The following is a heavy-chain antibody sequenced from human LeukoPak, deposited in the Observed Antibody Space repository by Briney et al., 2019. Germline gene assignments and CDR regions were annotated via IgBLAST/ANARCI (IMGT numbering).Heavy chain of an antibody. D-gene: IGHD3-10*01. V-gene: IGHV3-7*01. Sequence: ETLSLTCTVSGASFSSSTYYWGWIRQPPGKGLEWVANINQDGGGKYYVDSLKGRFTISRDNAENSLYLQMNSLRAEDTAVYYCARGDVSFAECAYWGQGTLVTVSS. CDR2: INQDGGGK. CDR1: GASFSSSTYY. CDR3: ARGDVSFAECAY. J-gene: IGHJ4*02.